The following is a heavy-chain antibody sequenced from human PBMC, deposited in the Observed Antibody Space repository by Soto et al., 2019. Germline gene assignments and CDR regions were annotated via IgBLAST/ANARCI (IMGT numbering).Heavy chain of an antibody. CDR1: GFTFSSYS. CDR2: ISSSSSYI. CDR3: ARGELETVTTPFYYYYYMDV. D-gene: IGHD4-4*01. J-gene: IGHJ6*03. V-gene: IGHV3-21*01. Sequence: GGSLRLSCAASGFTFSSYSMNWVRQAPGKGLEWVSSISSSSSYIYYADSVKGRFTISRDNAKNSLYRQMNSLRAEDTAVYYCARGELETVTTPFYYYYYMDVWGKGTTVTVSS.